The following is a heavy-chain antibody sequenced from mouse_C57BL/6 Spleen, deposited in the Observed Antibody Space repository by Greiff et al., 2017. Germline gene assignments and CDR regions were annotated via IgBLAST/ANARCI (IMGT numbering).Heavy chain of an antibody. CDR2: ISSGSSTI. Sequence: EVKLVESGGGLVKPGGSLKLSCAASGFTFSDYGMHWVRQAPEKGLEWVAYISSGSSTIYYADTVKGRFTISRDNAKNTLFLQMTSLRSEDTAMYYCARLRDYAMDYWGQGTSVTVSS. V-gene: IGHV5-17*01. J-gene: IGHJ4*01. CDR1: GFTFSDYG. CDR3: ARLRDYAMDY.